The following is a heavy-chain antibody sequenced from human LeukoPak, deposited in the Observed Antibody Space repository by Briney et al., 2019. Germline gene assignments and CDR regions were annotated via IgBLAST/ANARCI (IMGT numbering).Heavy chain of an antibody. CDR3: ARGGTGAFDY. CDR2: ISSRSTYI. J-gene: IGHJ4*02. Sequence: GGSLRLACTASGFSFSDYYMSWIRQAPGKGLEWISYISSRSTYISDADSVKGRFTISRDNAKNLLLLQMNSLRVEDTALYYCARGGTGAFDYWGQGILVTVPS. CDR1: GFSFSDYY. V-gene: IGHV3-11*06. D-gene: IGHD2-8*02.